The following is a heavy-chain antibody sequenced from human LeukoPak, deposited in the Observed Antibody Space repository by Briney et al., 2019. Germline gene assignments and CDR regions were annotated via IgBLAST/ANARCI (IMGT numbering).Heavy chain of an antibody. J-gene: IGHJ5*02. CDR3: TSHAAFDP. CDR2: IKSKNVGGTT. CDR1: GFTFNNAW. Sequence: GGSLRLSCAASGFTFNNAWMNWVRQAPGKGLEWVGRIKSKNVGGTTDYAAPVKGRFTISRDDSKNTVYLQMNSLKIEDTAVYYCTSHAAFDPWGQGTLVTVSS. V-gene: IGHV3-15*01.